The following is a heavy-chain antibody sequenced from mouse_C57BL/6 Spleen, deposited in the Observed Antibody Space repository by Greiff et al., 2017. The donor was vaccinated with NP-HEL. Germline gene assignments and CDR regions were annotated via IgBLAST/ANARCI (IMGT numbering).Heavy chain of an antibody. J-gene: IGHJ2*01. CDR3: TRADYSPYEGFDY. V-gene: IGHV1-5*01. D-gene: IGHD2-12*01. CDR1: GYTFTSYW. Sequence: VQLQQSGTVLARPGASVKMSCKTSGYTFTSYWMHWVKQRPGQGLEWIGAIYPGNSDTSYNQKFKGKAKLTAVTSASTAYMELSSLTNEDSAVYYCTRADYSPYEGFDYWGQGTTLTVSS. CDR2: IYPGNSDT.